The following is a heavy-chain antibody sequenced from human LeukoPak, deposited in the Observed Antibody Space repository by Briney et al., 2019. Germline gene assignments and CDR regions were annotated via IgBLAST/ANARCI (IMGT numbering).Heavy chain of an antibody. V-gene: IGHV1-69*13. CDR1: GGTFSSYA. CDR2: IIPIFGTA. Sequence: SVKVSCKASGGTFSSYAISWVRQAPGQGLEWMGGIIPIFGTANYAQKFQGRVTITADESTSTAYMELSSLRSEDTAVYYCAADGIYYDFWSGYSTDYYYGMDVWGQGTTVTVSS. D-gene: IGHD3-3*01. CDR3: AADGIYYDFWSGYSTDYYYGMDV. J-gene: IGHJ6*02.